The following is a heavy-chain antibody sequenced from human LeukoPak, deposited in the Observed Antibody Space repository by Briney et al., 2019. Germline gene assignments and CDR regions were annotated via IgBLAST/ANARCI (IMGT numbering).Heavy chain of an antibody. Sequence: GASVKVSCKASGYTFTSYGISWVRQAPGQGLEWMGWISAYNGNTNYAQKLQGRVTVTTDTSTSTAYMELRSLRSDDTAVYYCARDLPALYYHDSSGYYLDYWGQGTLVTVSS. V-gene: IGHV1-18*01. CDR2: ISAYNGNT. D-gene: IGHD3-22*01. CDR3: ARDLPALYYHDSSGYYLDY. J-gene: IGHJ4*02. CDR1: GYTFTSYG.